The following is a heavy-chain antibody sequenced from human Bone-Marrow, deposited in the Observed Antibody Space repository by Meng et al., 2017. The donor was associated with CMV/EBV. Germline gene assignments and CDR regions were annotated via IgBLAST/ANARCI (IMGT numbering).Heavy chain of an antibody. CDR3: ATDPIVGATQGYYGMDV. CDR2: INPNSGGT. Sequence: ASVKVSCKASGYTFTSYDINWVRQATGQGLEWMGGINPNSGGTNYAQKFQGRVTMTRDTSISTAYMELSRLRSDDTAVYYCATDPIVGATQGYYGMDVWGQGTTVTVYS. J-gene: IGHJ6*02. CDR1: GYTFTSYD. D-gene: IGHD1-26*01. V-gene: IGHV1-2*02.